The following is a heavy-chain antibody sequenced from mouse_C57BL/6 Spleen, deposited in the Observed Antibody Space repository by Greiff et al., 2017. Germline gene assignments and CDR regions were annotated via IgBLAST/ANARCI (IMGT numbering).Heavy chain of an antibody. V-gene: IGHV1-82*01. D-gene: IGHD1-1*01. Sequence: VQLQQSGPELVKPGASVKISCKASGYAFSSSWMNWVKQRPGKGLEWIGRIYPGDGDTNYNGKFKGKATLTADKSSSTAYMQLSSLTSEDSAVYFCAKEGGFYYGSSYFDYWGQGTTLTVSS. CDR1: GYAFSSSW. J-gene: IGHJ2*01. CDR2: IYPGDGDT. CDR3: AKEGGFYYGSSYFDY.